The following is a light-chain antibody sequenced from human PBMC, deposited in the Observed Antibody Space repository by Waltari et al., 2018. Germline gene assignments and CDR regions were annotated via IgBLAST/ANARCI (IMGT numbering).Light chain of an antibody. CDR2: EVT. J-gene: IGLJ2*01. V-gene: IGLV2-23*02. CDR3: CSCAGVTPYVL. Sequence: QSALTQPASVSGSPGQSITISCAGSRSDVGTYDLVSWSQQHQGKAPNLIIYEVTKRPSGVPDRFSGSKSGNTASLTSSGLQAADEDDYYCCSCAGVTPYVLFGGGTKVTVL. CDR1: RSDVGTYDL.